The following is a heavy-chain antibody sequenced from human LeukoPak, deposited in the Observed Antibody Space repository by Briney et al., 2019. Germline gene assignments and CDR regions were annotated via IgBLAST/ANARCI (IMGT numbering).Heavy chain of an antibody. D-gene: IGHD3-16*01. J-gene: IGHJ4*02. Sequence: GGSLILSCAASVFTFSSYEMNWVRQPPGKGLEWVSYISSSGNTIYYADSVKGRFTISRDNSKSTLYLEMNSLRVEDTAMYYCARDAGGGQTGISVDYWGQGTLVTVSS. V-gene: IGHV3-48*03. CDR2: ISSSGNTI. CDR1: VFTFSSYE. CDR3: ARDAGGGQTGISVDY.